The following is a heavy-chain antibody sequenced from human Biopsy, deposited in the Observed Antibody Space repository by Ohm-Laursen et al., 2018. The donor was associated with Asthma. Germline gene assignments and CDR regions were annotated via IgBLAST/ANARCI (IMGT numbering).Heavy chain of an antibody. D-gene: IGHD4-17*01. CDR2: HDHEVGGT. J-gene: IGHJ4*02. V-gene: IGHV1-24*01. CDR1: GYSLTDLS. Sequence: SVNVSCKISGYSLTDLSMHWVRQAPGQGLEWMGGHDHEVGGTVNARRFQGRVTMTEDTSTDTAYMELSSLSPDDTAVYYCASDFPKDYVRYNFQFWGQGTLVTVSS. CDR3: ASDFPKDYVRYNFQF.